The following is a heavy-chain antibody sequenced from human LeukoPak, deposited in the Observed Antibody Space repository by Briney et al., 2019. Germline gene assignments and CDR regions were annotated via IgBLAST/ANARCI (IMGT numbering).Heavy chain of an antibody. CDR1: GDSVSGYY. Sequence: KPSETLSLTCTVSGDSVSGYYGSWIWQPPGKGLEWIGYFYTSANTNYNPSLKSRVTMSVDTSKNQFSLKLTSVTAADTAVYYCARGLRDEERHYGYYYMDVWGKGTTVTVSS. CDR3: ARGLRDEERHYGYYYMDV. CDR2: FYTSANT. V-gene: IGHV4-4*09. D-gene: IGHD3-22*01. J-gene: IGHJ6*03.